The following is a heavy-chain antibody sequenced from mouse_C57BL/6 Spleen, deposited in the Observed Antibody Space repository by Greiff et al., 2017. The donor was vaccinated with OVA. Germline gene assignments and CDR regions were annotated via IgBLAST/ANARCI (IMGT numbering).Heavy chain of an antibody. CDR3: ARRADGYWYFDV. J-gene: IGHJ1*03. V-gene: IGHV5-12*01. CDR1: GFTFSDYY. Sequence: EVQRVESGGGLVQPGGSLKLSCAASGFTFSDYYMYWVRQTPEKRLEWVAYISNGGGSTYYPDTVKGRFTISRDNAKNTLYLQMSRLKSEDTAMYYCARRADGYWYFDVWGTGTTVTVSS. CDR2: ISNGGGST.